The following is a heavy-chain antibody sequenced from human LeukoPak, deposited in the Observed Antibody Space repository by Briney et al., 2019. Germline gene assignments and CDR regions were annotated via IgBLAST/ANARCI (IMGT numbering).Heavy chain of an antibody. D-gene: IGHD3-22*01. CDR1: GYTFTGYY. CDR3: ARYYDSSGYPFDY. CDR2: INPNSGGT. Sequence: ASVKVSCKASGYTFTGYYMHWVRQAPGQGLEWMGWINPNSGGTNYAQKFQGRVTMTRDTSISTAYMELSRLRSDDTAAYYCARYYDSSGYPFDYWGQGTLVTVSS. J-gene: IGHJ4*02. V-gene: IGHV1-2*02.